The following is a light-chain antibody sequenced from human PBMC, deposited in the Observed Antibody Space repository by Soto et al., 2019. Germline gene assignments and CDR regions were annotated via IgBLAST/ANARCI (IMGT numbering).Light chain of an antibody. V-gene: IGLV2-14*01. Sequence: QSALTQPASVSGSPGQSITISCTGTSRDVGGYNNVSWYQQHPGKAPKLMIYEVSNRPSGVSNRFSASKSGNTASLTISGLQAEDEADYYCSSYTSSNTQVFGIGTKLTVL. CDR2: EVS. CDR1: SRDVGGYNN. J-gene: IGLJ1*01. CDR3: SSYTSSNTQV.